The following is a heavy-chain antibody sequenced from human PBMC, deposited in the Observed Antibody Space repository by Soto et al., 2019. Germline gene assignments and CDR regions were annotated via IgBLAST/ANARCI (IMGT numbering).Heavy chain of an antibody. CDR3: ARAHVSGDYHGMAI. V-gene: IGHV4-61*08. CDR1: GDYVGNRAAIH. Sequence: SETLRLTSTVAGDYVGNRAAIHGAWIRQPPGKELEFIGKIYRSGSTLLNSALQSRVTLSMEPSKNQFSLKLRSVTVGDTARYFCARAHVSGDYHGMAIWGTGITVTVSS. J-gene: IGHJ6*04. CDR2: IYRSGST.